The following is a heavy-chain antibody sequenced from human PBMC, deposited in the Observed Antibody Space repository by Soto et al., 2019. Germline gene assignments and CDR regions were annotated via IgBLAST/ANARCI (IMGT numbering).Heavy chain of an antibody. CDR2: VNPNTGLT. CDR1: GSTFTSLY. J-gene: IGHJ5*02. D-gene: IGHD3-9*01. V-gene: IGHV1-2*02. Sequence: XSVKVCCRCSGSTFTSLYMNWVRQAPGQGLEWMGWVNPNTGLTRYAQKFQDRVTMTRDTSINTAYMELRGLTSDDTAVYYCTTLRLDTWGQGTLVTVSS. CDR3: TTLRLDT.